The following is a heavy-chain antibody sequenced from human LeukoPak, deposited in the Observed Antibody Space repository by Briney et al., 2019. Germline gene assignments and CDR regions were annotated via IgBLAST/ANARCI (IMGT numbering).Heavy chain of an antibody. CDR1: GDSVNSGTYY. J-gene: IGHJ5*02. Sequence: SETLSLTCTVSGDSVNSGTYYWSWIRQPPGKGLEWIGYIYYSGSTDYNPSLKSRATISLDTSKNQFSLKLSSVTAADTAVYYCARAGYGDFNWFDPWGQGTLVTVSS. CDR2: IYYSGST. CDR3: ARAGYGDFNWFDP. V-gene: IGHV4-61*01. D-gene: IGHD4-17*01.